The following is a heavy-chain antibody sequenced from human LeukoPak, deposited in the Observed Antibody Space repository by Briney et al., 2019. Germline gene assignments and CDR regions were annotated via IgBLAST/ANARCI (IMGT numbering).Heavy chain of an antibody. CDR3: ARHVTTGTTAIDY. V-gene: IGHV5-51*01. J-gene: IGHJ4*02. CDR2: IYPGDSET. Sequence: GESLKISCKGSGYRFSEYWIGWVRQMPGKGLEYMGIIYPGDSETRYSPSFQGQVTISADKSISTAYLQWSSLKASDTAMYYCARHVTTGTTAIDYWGQGTLVTVSS. D-gene: IGHD1-7*01. CDR1: GYRFSEYW.